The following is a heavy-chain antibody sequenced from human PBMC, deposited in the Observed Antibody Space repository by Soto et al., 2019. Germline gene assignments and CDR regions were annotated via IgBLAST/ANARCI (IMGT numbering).Heavy chain of an antibody. Sequence: QVQLVQSGAEVKKPGSSVKVSCKASGGTFSSYAISWVRQAPGQGLEWMGGIIPIFGTATYAQKFQGRVTITADESTRTAYMGLSSLRSEDTAVYYCARHVPAAGYYYGMDVWGQGTTVPVSS. V-gene: IGHV1-69*12. CDR2: IIPIFGTA. CDR3: ARHVPAAGYYYGMDV. CDR1: GGTFSSYA. J-gene: IGHJ6*02. D-gene: IGHD2-2*01.